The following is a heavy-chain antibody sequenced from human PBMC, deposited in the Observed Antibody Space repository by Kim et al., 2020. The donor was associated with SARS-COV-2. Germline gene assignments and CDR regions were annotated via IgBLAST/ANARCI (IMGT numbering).Heavy chain of an antibody. CDR3: ARDNSSFWYYFDS. J-gene: IGHJ4*02. CDR2: IYRAGAT. V-gene: IGHV3-53*01. CDR1: GFSVSDNY. Sequence: GGSLRLSCVASGFSVSDNYMNWVRQAPGKGLEWVSGIYRAGATYYADSVKGRFTISRDISQNTLYLQMNNLRADDTAVYYCARDNSSFWYYFDSWGQGILVTVSS. D-gene: IGHD6-13*01.